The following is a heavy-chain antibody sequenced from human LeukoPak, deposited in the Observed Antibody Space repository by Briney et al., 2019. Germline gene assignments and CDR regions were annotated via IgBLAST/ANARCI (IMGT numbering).Heavy chain of an antibody. Sequence: ASVKVSCKASGYTFTSYDINWVRQATGQGLEWMGWMNPNSGNTGYAQKFQGRVTMTRNTSISTAYMELSSLRSEDTAVYYCARDGTYYDFWSGYPTLFDYWGQGTLVTVSS. J-gene: IGHJ4*02. CDR1: GYTFTSYD. CDR2: MNPNSGNT. V-gene: IGHV1-8*01. D-gene: IGHD3-3*01. CDR3: ARDGTYYDFWSGYPTLFDY.